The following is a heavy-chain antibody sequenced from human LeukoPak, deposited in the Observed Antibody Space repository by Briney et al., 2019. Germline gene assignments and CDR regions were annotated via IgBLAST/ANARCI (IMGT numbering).Heavy chain of an antibody. D-gene: IGHD3-22*01. V-gene: IGHV3-7*01. Sequence: PGGSLRLSCAASGFTFNRYWMSWVRQAPGKELQWVANIKQDGSAKYYVDSVKGRFTISRDNAKNSLYLQMNSLRAEDTAVYYCARYYYYDSSGYYYYYYYMDVWGKGTTVTVSS. CDR2: IKQDGSAK. CDR1: GFTFNRYW. J-gene: IGHJ6*03. CDR3: ARYYYYDSSGYYYYYYYMDV.